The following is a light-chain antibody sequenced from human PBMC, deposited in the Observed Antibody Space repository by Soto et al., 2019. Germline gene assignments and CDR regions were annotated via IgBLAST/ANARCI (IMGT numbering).Light chain of an antibody. CDR3: QQSYSSPWT. V-gene: IGKV1-39*01. CDR2: AAS. Sequence: DIQMTQSPSSLSASVGDRVTITCRASQSIRSYLNCYQLKAGKAPKLLIYAASSLQSGVPSRFSGSGSGTDFTLTISSLQPEDFATYYCQQSYSSPWTFGQGTKVDIK. CDR1: QSIRSY. J-gene: IGKJ1*01.